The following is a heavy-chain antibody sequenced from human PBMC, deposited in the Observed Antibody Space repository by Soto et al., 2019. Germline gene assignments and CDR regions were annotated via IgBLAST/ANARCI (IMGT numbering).Heavy chain of an antibody. Sequence: EAQLVRQGGALFPPEGSSDLSLAAPDLTSGPEKLIGFRQAPGKGLEWLAYISYTSTTIKYADSVKGRFAVSRDNAKKSLSLQMNNLRVEDTAVYYCVREGGSLAFDSWGQGTLVTVSS. J-gene: IGHJ4*02. D-gene: IGHD1-1*01. CDR1: DLTSGPEK. V-gene: IGHV3-48*03. CDR3: VREGGSLAFDS. CDR2: ISYTSTTI.